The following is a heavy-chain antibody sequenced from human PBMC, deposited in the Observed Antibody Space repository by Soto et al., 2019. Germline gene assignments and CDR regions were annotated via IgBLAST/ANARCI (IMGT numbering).Heavy chain of an antibody. CDR3: ARESGYSNMGAFDY. CDR2: IYYSGST. V-gene: IGHV4-31*03. CDR1: GGSISSGGYY. Sequence: SEIHRLPCTVSGGSISSGGYYCSLIRQHPGKGLEWIGYIYYSGSTYYNPSLKSRVTISVDTSKNQFSLKLSSVTAADTAVYYCARESGYSNMGAFDYWGQGTLVTVSS. D-gene: IGHD4-4*01. J-gene: IGHJ4*02.